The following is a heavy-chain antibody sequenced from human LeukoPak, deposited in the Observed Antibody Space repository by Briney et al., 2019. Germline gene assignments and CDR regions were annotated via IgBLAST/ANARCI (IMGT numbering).Heavy chain of an antibody. CDR1: GYTFTGYY. D-gene: IGHD2-2*01. CDR3: ARDRSDIVVVPAAQ. J-gene: IGHJ4*02. V-gene: IGHV1-2*02. Sequence: ASVKVSCKASGYTFTGYYMHWLRQAPGQGLEWMGWINPNSGGTNYAQKFQGRVTMTRDTSISTAYMELSRLRSDDTAVYYCARDRSDIVVVPAAQWGQGTLVTVSS. CDR2: INPNSGGT.